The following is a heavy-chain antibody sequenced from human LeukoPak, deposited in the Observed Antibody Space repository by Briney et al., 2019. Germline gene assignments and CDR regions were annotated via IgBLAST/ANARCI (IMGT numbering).Heavy chain of an antibody. Sequence: SETLSLTCTVSGGSISSSSYYWGWIRQPPGKGLEWIGSIYYSGSTYYNPSLKSRVTISVDTSKNQFSLKLSPVTAADTAVYYCARQRGSPMVVSSRSIDYWGQGTLVTVSS. CDR2: IYYSGST. J-gene: IGHJ4*02. V-gene: IGHV4-39*01. D-gene: IGHD2-15*01. CDR3: ARQRGSPMVVSSRSIDY. CDR1: GGSISSSSYY.